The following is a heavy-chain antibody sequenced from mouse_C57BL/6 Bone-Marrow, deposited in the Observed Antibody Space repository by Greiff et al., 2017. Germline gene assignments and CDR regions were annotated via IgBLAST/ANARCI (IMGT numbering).Heavy chain of an antibody. V-gene: IGHV1-50*01. D-gene: IGHD1-1*01. CDR2: IDPSDSYT. J-gene: IGHJ3*01. CDR3: ARGPYYYGSSYWFAY. Sequence: VQLQQPGAELVKPGASVKLSCKASGYTFTSYWMQWVKQRPGQGLEWIGEIDPSDSYTNYNQKFKGKATLTVDTSSSTAYMQLSSLTSEDSAVYYCARGPYYYGSSYWFAYWGQGTLVTVSA. CDR1: GYTFTSYW.